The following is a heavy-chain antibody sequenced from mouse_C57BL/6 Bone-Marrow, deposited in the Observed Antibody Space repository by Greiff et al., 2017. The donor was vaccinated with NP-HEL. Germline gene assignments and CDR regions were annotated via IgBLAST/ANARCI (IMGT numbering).Heavy chain of an antibody. D-gene: IGHD1-1*01. CDR3: ARISYYYAMDY. J-gene: IGHJ4*01. Sequence: VQLKESGGGLVKPGGSLKLSCAASGFTFSDYGMHWVRQAPEKGLEWVAYISSGSSTIYYADTVKGRFTISRDNAKNTLFLQMTSLRSEDTAMYYCARISYYYAMDYWGQGTSVTVSS. CDR1: GFTFSDYG. CDR2: ISSGSSTI. V-gene: IGHV5-17*01.